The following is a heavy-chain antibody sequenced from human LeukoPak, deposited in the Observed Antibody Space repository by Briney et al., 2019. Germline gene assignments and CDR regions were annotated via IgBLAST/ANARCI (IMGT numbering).Heavy chain of an antibody. CDR3: AHGYSSGWYLFFDY. V-gene: IGHV2-5*02. Sequence: SGPTLVNPTQTLTLTCTFSGFSLSTSGVGVGWIRQPPGKALEWLALIYWDDDKRYSPSPKSRLTITKDTSKNQVVLTMTNMDPVDTATYYCAHGYSSGWYLFFDYWGQGTLVTVSS. D-gene: IGHD6-19*01. J-gene: IGHJ4*02. CDR2: IYWDDDK. CDR1: GFSLSTSGVG.